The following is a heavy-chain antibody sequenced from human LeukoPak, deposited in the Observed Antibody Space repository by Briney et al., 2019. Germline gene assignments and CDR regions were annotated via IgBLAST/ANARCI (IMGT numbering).Heavy chain of an antibody. J-gene: IGHJ4*02. CDR1: GYTFTSYD. CDR2: MNPNSGNT. D-gene: IGHD6-19*01. Sequence: EASVKVSCKASGYTFTSYDINWVRQATGQGLEWMGWMNPNSGNTGYAQKFQGRVTMTRNTSISTAYKELSSLRSEDTAVYYCARAGYSSGPIDYWGQGTLVTVSS. V-gene: IGHV1-8*01. CDR3: ARAGYSSGPIDY.